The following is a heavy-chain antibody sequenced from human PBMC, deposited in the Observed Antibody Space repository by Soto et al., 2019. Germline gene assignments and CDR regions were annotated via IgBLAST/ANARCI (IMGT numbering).Heavy chain of an antibody. CDR3: AREDTAMVPRFHGYGMDV. J-gene: IGHJ6*02. CDR2: ISYDGSNK. CDR1: GFTFSSYA. V-gene: IGHV3-30-3*01. Sequence: PGGSLRLSCAASGFTFSSYAMHWVRQAPGKGLEWVAVISYDGSNKYYADSVKGQFTISRDNSKNTLYLQMNSLRAEDTAVYYCAREDTAMVPRFHGYGMDVWGQGTTVTVSS. D-gene: IGHD5-18*01.